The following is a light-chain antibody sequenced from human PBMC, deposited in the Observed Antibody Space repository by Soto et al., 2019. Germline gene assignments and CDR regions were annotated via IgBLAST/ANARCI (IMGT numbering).Light chain of an antibody. CDR1: SSNIAINT. CDR3: AAWDDSLNGWV. Sequence: QSVLTQPPSASGTPGQRVTNSCSGSSSNIAINTVTWYQHLPGTAPKVLIYSDNQRPSGVPDRLSGSKSGASASLAISGLQSEDEADYYCAAWDDSLNGWVFGGGTKLTVL. V-gene: IGLV1-44*01. CDR2: SDN. J-gene: IGLJ3*02.